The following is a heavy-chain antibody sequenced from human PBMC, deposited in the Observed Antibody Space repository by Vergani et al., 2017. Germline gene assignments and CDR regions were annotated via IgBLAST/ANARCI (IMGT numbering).Heavy chain of an antibody. Sequence: QLQLQESGPGLVKPSETLSLTCTVSGGSISSSSYYWGWIRQPPGKGLEWIGRIYYSGSTYYNTSLKSRVTISVETSKNQFSLKLRSVTAADTAVYYCARGGVAVAARARYWFDPWGQGTLVTVAA. CDR2: IYYSGST. J-gene: IGHJ5*02. V-gene: IGHV4-39*07. D-gene: IGHD6-19*01. CDR1: GGSISSSSYY. CDR3: ARGGVAVAARARYWFDP.